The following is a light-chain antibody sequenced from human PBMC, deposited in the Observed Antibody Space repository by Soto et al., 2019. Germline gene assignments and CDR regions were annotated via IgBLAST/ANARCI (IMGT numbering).Light chain of an antibody. V-gene: IGKV3-15*01. J-gene: IGKJ1*01. Sequence: EIVMTQSPATLSVSPGERATLSCRASQRVSTNLAWYQQKPGQAPRLLIYGASTRAIGIPARFSGRGSGTEFTLTISSLQSEDFAVYYCQQYNNWPQTFGQGTKVEIK. CDR2: GAS. CDR1: QRVSTN. CDR3: QQYNNWPQT.